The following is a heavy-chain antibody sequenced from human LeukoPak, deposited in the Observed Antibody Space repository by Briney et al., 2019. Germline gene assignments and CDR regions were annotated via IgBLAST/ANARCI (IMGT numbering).Heavy chain of an antibody. V-gene: IGHV3-21*06. D-gene: IGHD6-19*01. CDR2: ITSSTSYI. CDR1: GFTFSSYT. J-gene: IGHJ4*02. CDR3: VRDGWMDY. Sequence: SGGSLRLSCAASGFTFSSYTMNWVRQAPGKGLEWVSSITSSTSYIYYADSVKGRFTISRDNAKNSLYLQMNSLRVEDTAVYYCVRDGWMDYGGQGTLVTVSS.